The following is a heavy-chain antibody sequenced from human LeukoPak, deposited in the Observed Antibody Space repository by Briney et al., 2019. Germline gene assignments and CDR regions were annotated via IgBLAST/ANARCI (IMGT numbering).Heavy chain of an antibody. D-gene: IGHD3-3*01. CDR3: AREARISIFGVVFDP. V-gene: IGHV3-7*01. Sequence: PGGSLILSCAASGVTFSSSWLSWVRQAPGKGPEWVANIRQDGSQKYYVDSVKGRFTISRDNAKNSMYLQMNSLRAEDTAVYYCAREARISIFGVVFDPWGQGTLVTVSS. J-gene: IGHJ5*02. CDR2: IRQDGSQK. CDR1: GVTFSSSW.